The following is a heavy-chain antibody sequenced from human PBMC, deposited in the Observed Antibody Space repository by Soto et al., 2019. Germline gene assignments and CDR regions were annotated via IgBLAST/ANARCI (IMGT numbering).Heavy chain of an antibody. Sequence: PGKGLEWVSVIYSGGSTYYADSVKGRFTISRDNSKNTLYLQMNSLRAEDTAVYYCARHGTYYDRSGYPLDYWGQGTLVTVSS. V-gene: IGHV3-53*01. CDR3: ARHGTYYDRSGYPLDY. CDR2: IYSGGST. D-gene: IGHD3-22*01. J-gene: IGHJ4*02.